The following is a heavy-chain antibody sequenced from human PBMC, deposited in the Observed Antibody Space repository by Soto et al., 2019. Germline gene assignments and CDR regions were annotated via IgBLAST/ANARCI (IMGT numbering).Heavy chain of an antibody. CDR3: ARDRGCSGGICYRDLDY. CDR2: ISSTSTTI. Sequence: EVQLVESGGGLVQPGGSLRLSCAASGFTFSTYSMSWVRQAPGKGMEWVSYISSTSTTIYYADSVKGRFTISRDNAKNSLYLHINSLRAEDTAVYYCARDRGCSGGICYRDLDYWGQGTLVTVSS. CDR1: GFTFSTYS. V-gene: IGHV3-48*01. D-gene: IGHD2-15*01. J-gene: IGHJ4*02.